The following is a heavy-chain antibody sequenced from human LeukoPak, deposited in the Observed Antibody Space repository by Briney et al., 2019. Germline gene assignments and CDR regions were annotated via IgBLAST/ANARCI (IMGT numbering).Heavy chain of an antibody. Sequence: GGSLRLSCAPSVFIFSIYEMNWVRHSPGGGREWVSYMSSRGSTIYYAHSVKGRFTIYRDTAKNSLNLQMNSMRAEDKAVYYCARVLWAPYYSYGMDVWGQGTTVTVSS. D-gene: IGHD3-10*01. V-gene: IGHV3-48*03. CDR3: ARVLWAPYYSYGMDV. J-gene: IGHJ6*02. CDR2: MSSRGSTI. CDR1: VFIFSIYE.